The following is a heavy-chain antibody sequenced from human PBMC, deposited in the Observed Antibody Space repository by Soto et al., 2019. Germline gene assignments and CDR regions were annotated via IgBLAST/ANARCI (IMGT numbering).Heavy chain of an antibody. CDR3: AKPPIAAPTLGGDY. J-gene: IGHJ4*02. Sequence: QVQLVESGGGVAHPGGPLELSCPASGFTSIGNAMHWVPQPPGKGLRWVAVISYDGSNKYYADSVKGRFTISRDNSKNTLYLQMNSLRAEDTAVYYCAKPPIAAPTLGGDYWGQGTLVTVSS. V-gene: IGHV3-30*18. CDR2: ISYDGSNK. CDR1: GFTSIGNA. D-gene: IGHD6-13*01.